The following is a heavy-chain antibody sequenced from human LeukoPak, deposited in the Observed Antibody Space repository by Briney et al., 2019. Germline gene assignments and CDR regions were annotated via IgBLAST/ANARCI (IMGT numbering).Heavy chain of an antibody. CDR1: GYTFTGYY. CDR2: INPNSGGT. Sequence: ASVKVSCKASGYTFTGYYMHWVRQAPGQGLEWMGWINPNSGGTKYAQKFQGRVTMTWDTSISTGDMELSRLRSDDTAVYYCARGEVSSWYDYFQHWGQGSLVTVSS. J-gene: IGHJ1*01. D-gene: IGHD6-13*01. CDR3: ARGEVSSWYDYFQH. V-gene: IGHV1-2*02.